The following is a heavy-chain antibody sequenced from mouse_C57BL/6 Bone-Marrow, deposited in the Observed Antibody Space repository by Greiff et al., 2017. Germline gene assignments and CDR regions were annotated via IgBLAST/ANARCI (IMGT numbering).Heavy chain of an antibody. CDR2: IYPRSGNT. V-gene: IGHV1-81*01. CDR1: GYTFTSYG. D-gene: IGHD2-3*01. Sequence: QVQLQQSGAELARPGASVKLSCKASGYTFTSYGISWVKQRTGQGLEWIGEIYPRSGNTYYNEKFKGKATLTADKSSSTAYMGLRSLTYEDSAVYFCAPFDGYYFAYWGQGTLVTVSA. CDR3: APFDGYYFAY. J-gene: IGHJ3*01.